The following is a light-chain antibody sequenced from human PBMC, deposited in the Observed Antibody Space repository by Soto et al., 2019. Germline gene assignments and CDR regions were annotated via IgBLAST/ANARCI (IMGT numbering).Light chain of an antibody. CDR3: QQYGSSPLT. CDR1: QSVSSSL. J-gene: IGKJ5*01. V-gene: IGKV3-20*01. CDR2: GAS. Sequence: EIVLTQSPGTLSLSPGEGATLSCRASQSVSSSLLAWYQQKPGQAPRLLIYGASNRATGIPDRFSGSGSGTDFTLTISSVDPEDFAVYSCQQYGSSPLTFGQGTRLDMK.